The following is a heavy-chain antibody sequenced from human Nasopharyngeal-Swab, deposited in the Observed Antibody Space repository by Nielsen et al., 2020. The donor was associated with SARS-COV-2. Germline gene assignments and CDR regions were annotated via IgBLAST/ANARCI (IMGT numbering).Heavy chain of an antibody. Sequence: THSITPAIYDGTISGNYWTWIREIPGKGLEWIWETNHSGSTNYNPSFKSRVKISVDTSKNQFFLKLNSVTAADTAVYYCARLAKLAATSPHLNAFDIWGQGTMVTVSS. CDR3: ARLAKLAATSPHLNAFDI. D-gene: IGHD3-3*02. CDR1: DGTISGNY. V-gene: IGHV4-34*01. J-gene: IGHJ3*02. CDR2: TNHSGST.